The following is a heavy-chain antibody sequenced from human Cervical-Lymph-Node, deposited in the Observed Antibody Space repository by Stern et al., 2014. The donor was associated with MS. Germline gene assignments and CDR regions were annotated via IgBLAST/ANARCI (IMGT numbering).Heavy chain of an antibody. V-gene: IGHV5-51*01. J-gene: IGHJ4*02. Sequence: EVQLDESGAEVKQPGESLKISCKLSGYSFTIYYIAWVRQMPGKGLEWMGVIYPYDSDPTSSPSFQGQVTISADKSITTASLQWSSLRASDTAMYYCARHVQGFDYWGQGTLVTVSS. CDR3: ARHVQGFDY. CDR1: GYSFTIYY. CDR2: IYPYDSDP.